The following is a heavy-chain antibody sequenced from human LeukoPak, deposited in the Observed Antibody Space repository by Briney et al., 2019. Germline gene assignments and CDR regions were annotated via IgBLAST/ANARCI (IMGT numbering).Heavy chain of an antibody. CDR1: GFTVSSNY. J-gene: IGHJ6*03. Sequence: PGGSLRLSCAASGFTVSSNYMSWVRQAPGKGLEWVSVIYSGGSTYYADSVKGRFTISRDNSKNTLYLQMNSLRAEDTAVYYCAREFMITFGGVIAERYYVDIWGKGTTVTVSS. CDR3: AREFMITFGGVIAERYYVDI. D-gene: IGHD3-16*02. CDR2: IYSGGST. V-gene: IGHV3-53*01.